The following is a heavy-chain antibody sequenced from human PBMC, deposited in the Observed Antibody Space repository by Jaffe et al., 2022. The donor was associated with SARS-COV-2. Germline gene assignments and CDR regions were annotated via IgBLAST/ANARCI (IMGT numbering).Heavy chain of an antibody. J-gene: IGHJ5*02. Sequence: QVQLQESGPGLVKPSQTLSLTCTVSGDSISSGGYYWNWIRQPAGKGLEWIGRIYTTGSTNYNPSLKSRVTISLDTSKNQFSLNLSSVTAADTAVYYCARIDPGRYNWFDPWGQGTLVTVSS. CDR1: GDSISSGGYY. V-gene: IGHV4-61*02. CDR3: ARIDPGRYNWFDP. CDR2: IYTTGST.